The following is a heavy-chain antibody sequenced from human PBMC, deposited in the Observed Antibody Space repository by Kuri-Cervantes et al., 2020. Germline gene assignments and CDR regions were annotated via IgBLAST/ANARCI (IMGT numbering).Heavy chain of an antibody. CDR2: IYSGGIT. CDR3: ARGGFFDY. J-gene: IGHJ4*02. CDR1: GFTFSSYA. D-gene: IGHD3-16*01. V-gene: IGHV3-53*01. Sequence: ETLSLTCAASGFTFSSYAMSWVRQAPGKGLEWVSVIYSGGITYYADSVKGRFTISRDNSKNTLYLQMNSLRAEDTAVYYCARGGFFDYWGQGTLVTVSP.